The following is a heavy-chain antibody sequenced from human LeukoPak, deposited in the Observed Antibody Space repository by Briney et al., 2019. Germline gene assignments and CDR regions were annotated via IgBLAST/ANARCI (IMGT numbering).Heavy chain of an antibody. Sequence: PGGSLRLSCAASGFTFSSYWMIWVRQAPGKGLEWVANIKQDGSEKYYVDSVKGRFTISRDNAKNSLYLQMNSLRAEDTAVHYCARGGYSSSWYGYFDYWGQGTLVTVSS. V-gene: IGHV3-7*05. CDR3: ARGGYSSSWYGYFDY. J-gene: IGHJ4*02. D-gene: IGHD6-13*01. CDR1: GFTFSSYW. CDR2: IKQDGSEK.